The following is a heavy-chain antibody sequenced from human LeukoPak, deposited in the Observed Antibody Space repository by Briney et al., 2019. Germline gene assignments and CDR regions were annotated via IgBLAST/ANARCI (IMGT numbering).Heavy chain of an antibody. Sequence: SVKVSCKASGYTFTGYYMHWVRQAPGQGLEWMGGIIPIFGTANYAQKFQGRVTITTDESTSTAYMELSSLRSEDTAVYYCARSIAALSYWGQGTLVTVSS. CDR3: ARSIAALSY. CDR1: GYTFTGYY. J-gene: IGHJ4*02. CDR2: IIPIFGTA. V-gene: IGHV1-69*05. D-gene: IGHD6-6*01.